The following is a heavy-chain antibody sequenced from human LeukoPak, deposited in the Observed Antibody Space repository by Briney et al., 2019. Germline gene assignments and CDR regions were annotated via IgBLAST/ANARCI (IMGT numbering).Heavy chain of an antibody. CDR1: GGTFSKYA. Sequence: SVTDTFKASGGTFSKYAISWLRQAPGQGLEGMGGITPIFGTANYEQKVLGRGITTAGESTSTAYIELSSLISEDTAVYYCAAMGDINYDREVD. CDR3: AAMGDINYDREVD. CDR2: ITPIFGTA. J-gene: IGHJ4*01. V-gene: IGHV1-69*01. D-gene: IGHD3-9*01.